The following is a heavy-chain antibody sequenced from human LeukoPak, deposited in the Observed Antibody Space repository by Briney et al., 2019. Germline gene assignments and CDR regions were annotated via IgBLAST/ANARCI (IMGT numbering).Heavy chain of an antibody. V-gene: IGHV3-30*18. CDR2: ISYDGSNK. CDR3: AKSGVQLPVFDY. J-gene: IGHJ4*02. Sequence: GGSLGLSCEAFGFTFSSYGMHWVRQAPGKGLEGVAVISYDGSNKYYADSVKGRFTISRDNSKNTLYLQMNSLRAEDTAVYYCAKSGVQLPVFDYWGQGTLVTVSS. D-gene: IGHD5-18*01. CDR1: GFTFSSYG.